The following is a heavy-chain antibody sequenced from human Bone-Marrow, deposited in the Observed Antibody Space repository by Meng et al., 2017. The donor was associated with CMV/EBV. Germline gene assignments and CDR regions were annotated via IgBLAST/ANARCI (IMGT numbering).Heavy chain of an antibody. CDR1: TYG. CDR2: ISYDGSNN. CDR3: AKGRGYYDYVWGSYRYLHFDY. Sequence: TYGIHWVRQAPGKGLEWVAVISYDGSNNYYADSVKGRFTISRDNSKNTLYLQMNSLRAEDTAVYYCAKGRGYYDYVWGSYRYLHFDYWGQGTLVTVSS. D-gene: IGHD3-16*02. J-gene: IGHJ4*02. V-gene: IGHV3-30*18.